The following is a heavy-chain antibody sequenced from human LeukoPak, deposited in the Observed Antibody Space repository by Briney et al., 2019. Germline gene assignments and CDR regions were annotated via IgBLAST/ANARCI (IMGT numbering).Heavy chain of an antibody. J-gene: IGHJ4*02. Sequence: SETLSLTCAVYGASFSGYSWSWIRQPPGKGLEWIGEINHSGSTNYNPSLKSRVTISVDTSKNQFSLKLSSVTAADTAVYYCARFISGYYSDYWGQGTLVTVSS. CDR2: INHSGST. V-gene: IGHV4-34*01. D-gene: IGHD3-22*01. CDR3: ARFISGYYSDY. CDR1: GASFSGYS.